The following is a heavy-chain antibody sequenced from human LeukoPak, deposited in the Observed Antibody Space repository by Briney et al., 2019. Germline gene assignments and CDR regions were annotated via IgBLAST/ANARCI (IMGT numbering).Heavy chain of an antibody. CDR2: INPNSGGT. V-gene: IGHV1-2*02. Sequence: ASVKVSCKASGYTFTGYYMHWVRQAPGQGLEWMGWINPNSGGTNYAQKFQGRVTMTSDTSTSTDYMVLSRLRSDDTAVYYCARGYSSSWTFDYWGQGTLVTVSS. CDR1: GYTFTGYY. CDR3: ARGYSSSWTFDY. J-gene: IGHJ4*02. D-gene: IGHD6-13*01.